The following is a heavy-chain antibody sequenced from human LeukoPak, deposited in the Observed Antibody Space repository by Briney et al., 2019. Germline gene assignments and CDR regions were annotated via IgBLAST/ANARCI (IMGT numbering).Heavy chain of an antibody. J-gene: IGHJ3*02. CDR1: GFTFSNYV. D-gene: IGHD6-13*01. CDR3: ARVGYSSSWYKADAFDI. CDR2: ISGSGGTT. V-gene: IGHV3-23*01. Sequence: GGSLRLSCAASGFTFSNYVMSWVRLAPGKGLEWVSGISGSGGTTYYADSVKGRFTISRDNAKNSLYLQMNSLRAEDTAVYYCARVGYSSSWYKADAFDIWGQETMVTVSS.